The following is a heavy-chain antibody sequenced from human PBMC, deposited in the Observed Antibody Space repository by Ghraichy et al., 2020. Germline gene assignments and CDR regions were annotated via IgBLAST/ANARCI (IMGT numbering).Heavy chain of an antibody. J-gene: IGHJ6*02. V-gene: IGHV1-2*06. Sequence: ASVKVSCKASGYTFTGYYMHWVRQAPGQGLEWMGRINPNSGGTNYAQKFQGRVTMTRDTSISTAYMELSRLRSDDTAVYYCASLYCSSTSCPPILGYYYYGMDVWGQGTTVTVSS. CDR2: INPNSGGT. CDR3: ASLYCSSTSCPPILGYYYYGMDV. D-gene: IGHD2-2*01. CDR1: GYTFTGYY.